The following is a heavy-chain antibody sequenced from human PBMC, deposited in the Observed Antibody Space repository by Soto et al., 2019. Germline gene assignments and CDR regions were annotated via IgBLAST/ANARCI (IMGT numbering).Heavy chain of an antibody. J-gene: IGHJ4*02. CDR3: AKVNFWSGYWGLDY. CDR2: IKEDGSET. CDR1: GFTFSNCW. V-gene: IGHV3-7*01. Sequence: DVQLVESGGGLVHPRGSLSVSCAASGFTFSNCWMTWVRQAPGKGLEWVANIKEDGSETYYTDSVKGRFTVSRDNAKNSLYLEMNSLGAGDTALYYCAKVNFWSGYWGLDYWGRGTLVTVSS. D-gene: IGHD3-3*01.